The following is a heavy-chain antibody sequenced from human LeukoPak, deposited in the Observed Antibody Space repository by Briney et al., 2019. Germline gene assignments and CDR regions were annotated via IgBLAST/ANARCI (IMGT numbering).Heavy chain of an antibody. V-gene: IGHV3-48*01. CDR3: ARDTKYAFDN. D-gene: IGHD2-2*01. CDR2: IGISSGNT. Sequence: GGSLRLSCAASGFTCSRYSMNWVRQAPGKGLEWISYIGISSGNTKYADSVKGRFTISGDKAKNSVYLQMNSLRVEDTAVYYCARDTKYAFDNWGQGTLVTVSS. J-gene: IGHJ4*02. CDR1: GFTCSRYS.